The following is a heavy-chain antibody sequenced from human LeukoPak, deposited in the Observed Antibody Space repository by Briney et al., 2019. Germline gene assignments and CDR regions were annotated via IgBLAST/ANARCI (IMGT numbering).Heavy chain of an antibody. CDR3: ARDHRYAFDN. CDR1: GFSFGSDW. D-gene: IGHD5-12*01. CDR2: IGNDGSNI. V-gene: IGHV3-74*01. Sequence: GGSLRLSCVASGFSFGSDWWHWVRQAPGKGLVWVSRIGNDGSNIDYADFVKGRFTISRDNAENTLYLQMNSLRVEDTAMYYCARDHRYAFDNWGHGTLVTVSS. J-gene: IGHJ4*01.